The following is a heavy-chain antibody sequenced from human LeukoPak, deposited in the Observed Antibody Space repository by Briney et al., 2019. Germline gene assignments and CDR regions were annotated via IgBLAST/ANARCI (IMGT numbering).Heavy chain of an antibody. J-gene: IGHJ5*02. D-gene: IGHD2-15*01. Sequence: GASVKVSCKASGYTFTGYYMHWVRQAPGQGLEWMGRINPNSGGTNYAQKFQGRVTMTRDTSISTAYMELSRLRSDDTAVYYCARAEYCSGGSSYSFDPWGQGTLVTVSS. CDR3: ARAEYCSGGSSYSFDP. CDR2: INPNSGGT. V-gene: IGHV1-2*06. CDR1: GYTFTGYY.